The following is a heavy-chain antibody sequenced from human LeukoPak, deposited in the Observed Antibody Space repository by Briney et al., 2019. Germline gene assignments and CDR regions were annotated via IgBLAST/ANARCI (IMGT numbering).Heavy chain of an antibody. CDR3: AAVQMERSSWYDYYYMDV. CDR2: ISSSGSAI. CDR1: GFTFSDYY. V-gene: IGHV3-11*01. Sequence: GSLRLSCAASGFTFSDYYMTWIRQPPGEGLGWVSYISSSGSAIKYADSVKGRFSISRDNAKNSLYLQMNSLRAEDTAVYYCAAVQMERSSWYDYYYMDVWGNGTTVTVSS. J-gene: IGHJ6*03. D-gene: IGHD3-3*01.